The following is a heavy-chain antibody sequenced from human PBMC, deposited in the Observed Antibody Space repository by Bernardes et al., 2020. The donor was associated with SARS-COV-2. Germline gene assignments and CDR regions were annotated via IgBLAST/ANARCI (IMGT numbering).Heavy chain of an antibody. V-gene: IGHV3-30*18. CDR3: AKDRKYYDFWSGYLPNLKDYYYYGMDV. Sequence: GGSLRLSCAASGFTFSSYGMHWVRQAPGKGLEWVALISYDGSNKYYADSVKGRFTISRDNSKNTLYLQMNSLRAEDTAVYYCAKDRKYYDFWSGYLPNLKDYYYYGMDVWGQGTTVTVSS. CDR1: GFTFSSYG. CDR2: ISYDGSNK. D-gene: IGHD3-3*01. J-gene: IGHJ6*02.